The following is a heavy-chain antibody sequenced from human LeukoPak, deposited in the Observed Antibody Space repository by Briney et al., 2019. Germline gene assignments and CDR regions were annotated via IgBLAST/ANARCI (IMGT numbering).Heavy chain of an antibody. D-gene: IGHD7-27*01. Sequence: SETLSLTCTVSGGSFSTYYWSWIRQPPGKGLEWIGRIYYSGGTYYNPSLKGRVTISVDTSKNQFSLKLSSVTAADPAVYYCARPNGGRDYYYYYMDVWSKGTTVTVSS. CDR1: GGSFSTYY. CDR3: ARPNGGRDYYYYYMDV. J-gene: IGHJ6*03. V-gene: IGHV4-59*12. CDR2: IYYSGGT.